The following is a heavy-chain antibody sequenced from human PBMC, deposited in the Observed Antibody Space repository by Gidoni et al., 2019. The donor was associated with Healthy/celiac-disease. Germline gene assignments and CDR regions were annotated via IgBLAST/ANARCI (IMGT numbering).Heavy chain of an antibody. D-gene: IGHD5-18*01. V-gene: IGHV1-69*04. Sequence: QVQLVQSGAEVKKPGSSVKVSCKASGGTFSSYASSWVRQAPGQGLEWMGRIIPILGIANYAQKFQGRVTITADKSTSTAYMELSSLRSEDTAVYYCAREDVDADTAMAHLAFDIWGQGTMVTVSS. CDR2: IIPILGIA. CDR1: GGTFSSYA. J-gene: IGHJ3*02. CDR3: AREDVDADTAMAHLAFDI.